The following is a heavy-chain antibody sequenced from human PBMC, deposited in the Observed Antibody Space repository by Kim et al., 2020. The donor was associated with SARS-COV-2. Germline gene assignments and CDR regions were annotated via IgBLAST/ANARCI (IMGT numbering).Heavy chain of an antibody. CDR2: ITSDGSST. D-gene: IGHD3-10*01. V-gene: IGHV3-74*01. CDR1: GFTFSSYW. Sequence: SLRLSCAASGFTFSSYWMHWVRQAPGPGLVWVSRITSDGSSTSYADSVKGRFTISSDNATNTLYLQMNRLRGEAPAVYSWARSRGWGPRDGMAGWGQGKKVTVSS. J-gene: IGHJ6*02. CDR3: ARSRGWGPRDGMAG.